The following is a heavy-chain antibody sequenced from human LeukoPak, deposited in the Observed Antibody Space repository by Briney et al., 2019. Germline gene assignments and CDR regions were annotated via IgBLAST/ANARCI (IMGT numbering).Heavy chain of an antibody. V-gene: IGHV4-34*01. J-gene: IGHJ4*02. Sequence: SETVSLTCAVYGRSFSVYFWSWIRQTPGKGLEWIGETDHSGTPKYNPSLKSRVIISPDTSKSQFSLKVNSVTAADTAVYYCARAYKASPLHNAIDSWGQGTLVTVSS. CDR2: TDHSGTP. CDR1: GRSFSVYF. D-gene: IGHD1-14*01. CDR3: ARAYKASPLHNAIDS.